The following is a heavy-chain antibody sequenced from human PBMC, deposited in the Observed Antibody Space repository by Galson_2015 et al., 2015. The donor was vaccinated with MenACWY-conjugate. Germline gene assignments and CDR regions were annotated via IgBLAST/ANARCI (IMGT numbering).Heavy chain of an antibody. Sequence: SLRLSCAASGFTFRRYAMHWVRQAPGKGLEYVSAISSTGGSTYYADSVKGRFTISRDNSKNTLYLQMSSLRAEDTAVYYCVKEAPDGYYYDSSGSYFDYWGQGTLVTVSS. CDR1: GFTFRRYA. D-gene: IGHD3-22*01. CDR3: VKEAPDGYYYDSSGSYFDY. J-gene: IGHJ4*02. CDR2: ISSTGGST. V-gene: IGHV3-64D*06.